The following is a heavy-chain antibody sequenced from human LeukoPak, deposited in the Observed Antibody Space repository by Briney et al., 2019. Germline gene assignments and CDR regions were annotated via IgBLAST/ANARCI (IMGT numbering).Heavy chain of an antibody. V-gene: IGHV3-30*02. CDR3: ARDGYQSSGTYCDH. CDR1: GFTFTTYG. D-gene: IGHD3-10*01. J-gene: IGHJ5*02. CDR2: IGFDGGDK. Sequence: PGGSLRLSCAASGFTFTTYGMHWVRQAPGKGLEWVADIGFDGGDKSYADSVKGRFTISRDNSKNTLYLQMNSLRPEDTSMYYCARDGYQSSGTYCDHWGQGTLVTVSS.